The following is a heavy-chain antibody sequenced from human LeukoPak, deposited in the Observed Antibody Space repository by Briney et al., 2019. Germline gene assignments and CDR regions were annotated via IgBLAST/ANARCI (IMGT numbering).Heavy chain of an antibody. J-gene: IGHJ4*02. D-gene: IGHD6-19*01. CDR3: ARDRRSGWYYFDY. CDR1: GGTFSSYA. Sequence: ASVKVSCKASGGTFSSYAISWVRQAPGQGLEWMGRIIPILGIANYAQKFQGRVTITADKSTSTAYMELSSLRSEDTAVYYCARDRRSGWYYFDYWGQGTLVTVSS. CDR2: IIPILGIA. V-gene: IGHV1-69*04.